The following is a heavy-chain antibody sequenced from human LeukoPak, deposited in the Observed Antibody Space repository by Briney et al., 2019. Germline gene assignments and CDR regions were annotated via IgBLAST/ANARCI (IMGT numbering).Heavy chain of an antibody. Sequence: SETLSLTCTVSGVSISSYYWSWVRQPPGKGLEWIGYIYTSGSTNYNPSLKSRVTISVDTSKNQFSLKLSSVTAADTAVYYCASGGLPYYFDYWGQGTLVTVSS. V-gene: IGHV4-4*09. J-gene: IGHJ4*02. CDR3: ASGGLPYYFDY. CDR2: IYTSGST. D-gene: IGHD2-15*01. CDR1: GVSISSYY.